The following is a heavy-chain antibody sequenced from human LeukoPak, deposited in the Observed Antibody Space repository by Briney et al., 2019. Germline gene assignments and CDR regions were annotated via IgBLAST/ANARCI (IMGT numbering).Heavy chain of an antibody. J-gene: IGHJ4*02. CDR3: AITSSIADTPHY. Sequence: GESLKISCKGSGYSFTNYWIGWVRQMPGKGLEWMGIIYPGDSDSRYTPSFQGQVTISVDKSISTAYLQWSSLKASDTAMYYCAITSSIADTPHYWGQGTLVTVSS. CDR2: IYPGDSDS. V-gene: IGHV5-51*01. CDR1: GYSFTNYW. D-gene: IGHD6-6*01.